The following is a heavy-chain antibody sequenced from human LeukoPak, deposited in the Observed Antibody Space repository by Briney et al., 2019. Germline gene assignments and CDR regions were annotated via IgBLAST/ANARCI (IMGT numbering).Heavy chain of an antibody. V-gene: IGHV3-53*01. CDR3: ARVEDTAMALDY. CDR1: GFTVSSNY. CDR2: IYSGGST. Sequence: GGSLRLSCAASGFTVSSNYMSWVRQAPGKGLEWVSVIYSGGSTYYADSAKGRFTISRDNSKNTLYPQMNSLRAEGTAVYYCARVEDTAMALDYWGQGTLVTVSS. J-gene: IGHJ4*02. D-gene: IGHD5-18*01.